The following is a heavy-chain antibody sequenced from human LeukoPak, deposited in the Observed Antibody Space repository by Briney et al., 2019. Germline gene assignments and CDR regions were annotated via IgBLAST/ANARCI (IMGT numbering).Heavy chain of an antibody. CDR1: GSTVSSNY. CDR2: ISGSGGST. V-gene: IGHV3-23*01. D-gene: IGHD1-1*01. CDR3: AKIGATGPTVFGYYFDY. Sequence: GGSLRLSCAASGSTVSSNYMSWVRQAPGKGLEWVSAISGSGGSTYYADSVKGRFTISRDNSKNTLYLQMNSLRAEDTAVYYCAKIGATGPTVFGYYFDYWGQGTLVTVSS. J-gene: IGHJ4*02.